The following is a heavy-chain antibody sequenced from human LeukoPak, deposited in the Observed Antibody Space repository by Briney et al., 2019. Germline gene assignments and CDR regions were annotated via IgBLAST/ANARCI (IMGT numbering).Heavy chain of an antibody. D-gene: IGHD1-26*01. CDR1: GFTFSSYW. V-gene: IGHV3-74*01. Sequence: GGSLRLSCAASGFTFSSYWMHWVRQAPGKGLVWVSRINSDGSSTSYADSVKGRFTISRDNAKNTLYLQMNSLRAEDTAVYYGARVLSYYTRRSYFDYWGQGTLVTVSS. CDR3: ARVLSYYTRRSYFDY. J-gene: IGHJ4*02. CDR2: INSDGSST.